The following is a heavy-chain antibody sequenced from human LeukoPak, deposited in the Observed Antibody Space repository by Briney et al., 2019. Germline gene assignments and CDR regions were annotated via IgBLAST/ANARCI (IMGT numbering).Heavy chain of an antibody. J-gene: IGHJ4*02. CDR2: INSRGRTM. D-gene: IGHD2-8*02. CDR3: ARDYLWCLDY. Sequence: PGGSLRLSCAASGFTFSSYEMNWVRQAPGKGLEWVAYINSRGRTMNYADSVKGRFTISRDNAKNSLYLQMNSLRAEDTAVYYCARDYLWCLDYWGQGALVTVSS. V-gene: IGHV3-48*03. CDR1: GFTFSSYE.